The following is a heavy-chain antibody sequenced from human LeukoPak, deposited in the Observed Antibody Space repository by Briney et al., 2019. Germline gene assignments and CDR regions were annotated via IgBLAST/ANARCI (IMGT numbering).Heavy chain of an antibody. Sequence: GESLRISCKGSGYSFTSYWISWVRPMRGKGLEWMGRIDPADSYTNYSPSFQSHVTISADKSISTAYLQWSSLKASDTAMYYCARLIAVADNWFDPWGQGTLVTVSS. CDR3: ARLIAVADNWFDP. CDR1: GYSFTSYW. CDR2: IDPADSYT. J-gene: IGHJ5*02. D-gene: IGHD6-13*01. V-gene: IGHV5-10-1*01.